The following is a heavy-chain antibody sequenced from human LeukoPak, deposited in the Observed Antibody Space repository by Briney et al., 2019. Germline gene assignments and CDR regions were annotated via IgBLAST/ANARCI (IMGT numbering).Heavy chain of an antibody. D-gene: IGHD3-3*01. CDR1: GFTFSSYA. V-gene: IGHV3-23*01. CDR3: AKGGYDFWSGFDY. Sequence: PSGGSLRLSCAASGFTFSSYAMSWVRQAPGKGPEWVSAISGSGGSTYYADSVKGRFTISRDNSKNTLYLQMNSLRAEDTAVYYCAKGGYDFWSGFDYWGQGTLVTVSS. J-gene: IGHJ4*02. CDR2: ISGSGGST.